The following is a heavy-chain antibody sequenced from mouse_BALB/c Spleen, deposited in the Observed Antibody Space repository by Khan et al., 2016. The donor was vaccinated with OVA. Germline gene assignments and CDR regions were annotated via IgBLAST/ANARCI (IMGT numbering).Heavy chain of an antibody. J-gene: IGHJ3*01. D-gene: IGHD2-13*01. CDR2: ISDCGGYT. CDR3: ARGFYGDPFAF. V-gene: IGHV5-4*02. Sequence: EVELVESGGDLVKPGGSLKLSCAASGFTFSDYYMYWVRQTPEKRLEWVATISDCGGYTYYLDSLKGRFTISRDDAKNNLYLQMNSLKSEDTAMYFCARGFYGDPFAFWGQGTLVTVSA. CDR1: GFTFSDYY.